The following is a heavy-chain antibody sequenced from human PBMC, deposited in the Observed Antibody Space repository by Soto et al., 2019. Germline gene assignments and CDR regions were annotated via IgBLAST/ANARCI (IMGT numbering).Heavy chain of an antibody. Sequence: AWETLSLTCTVTGDSVNSHYWSWIGQPQGKGLACMGYVYYSGSTNYNPSLKSRVTIPVDTSKNQISLRLKSVTAADTAVYYCARAETSGIHYFDYWGQGSLVTVSS. CDR3: ARAETSGIHYFDY. J-gene: IGHJ4*02. CDR1: GDSVNSHY. D-gene: IGHD6-13*01. CDR2: VYYSGST. V-gene: IGHV4-59*02.